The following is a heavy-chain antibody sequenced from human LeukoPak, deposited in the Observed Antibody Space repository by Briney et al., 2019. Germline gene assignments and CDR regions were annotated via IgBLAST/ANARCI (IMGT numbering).Heavy chain of an antibody. J-gene: IGHJ3*02. CDR2: ISYDGSNK. V-gene: IGHV3-30*03. CDR1: GFTFSSYG. CDR3: ARSREYAFDI. Sequence: GRSLRLSCAASGFTFSSYGMHWVRQAPGKGLEWVAVISYDGSNKYYADSVKGRFTISRDNSKNTLYLQMNSLRAEDTALYYCARSREYAFDIWGQGTMVTVSS. D-gene: IGHD3-10*01.